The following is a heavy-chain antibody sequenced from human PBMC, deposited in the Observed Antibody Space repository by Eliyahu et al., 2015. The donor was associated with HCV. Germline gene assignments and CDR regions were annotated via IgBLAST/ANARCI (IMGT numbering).Heavy chain of an antibody. CDR3: ASHSHDFGDSRFDS. D-gene: IGHD4-17*01. CDR1: GFTFXSYA. Sequence: EVQLLESGGGLVQPGGSXRLSCAASGFTFXSYAMSWVRQAPGKGLEWVSVISGSGGSTYYADSVKGRFTISRDNSKNTLYLQMSSLTAVDTALYYCASHSHDFGDSRFDSWGQGTLVTVSS. J-gene: IGHJ4*02. CDR2: ISGSGGST. V-gene: IGHV3-23*01.